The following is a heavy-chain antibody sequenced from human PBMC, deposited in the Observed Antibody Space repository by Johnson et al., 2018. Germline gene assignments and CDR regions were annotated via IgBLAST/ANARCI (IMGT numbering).Heavy chain of an antibody. V-gene: IGHV3-48*02. Sequence: EVQLVESGGGLIQPGGSLRLSCAASGFTFSIYSMNWVRQAPGKGLAWVSYISDTGSTTYYANSVKGRFTISRDNAKNSLYLQMNSLRDEDTAVYYCARDNTELGYQTYYGMDVWGQGTTVTVSS. J-gene: IGHJ6*02. D-gene: IGHD1-7*01. CDR3: ARDNTELGYQTYYGMDV. CDR2: ISDTGSTT. CDR1: GFTFSIYS.